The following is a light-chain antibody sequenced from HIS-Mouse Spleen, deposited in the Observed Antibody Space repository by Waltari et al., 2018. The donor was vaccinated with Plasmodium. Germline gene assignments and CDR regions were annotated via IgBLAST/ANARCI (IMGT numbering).Light chain of an antibody. J-gene: IGLJ3*02. V-gene: IGLV3-27*01. CDR2: KSS. Sequence: SYELTQPSSVSVSPGQTARITCSGDVLAKKYARWFQQKPGQAPVWVVYKSSERPAGIPERFSGCSSWTTVTLTISGAQVEDEADYYCYSAADNNLVFGGGTKLTVL. CDR1: VLAKKY. CDR3: YSAADNNLV.